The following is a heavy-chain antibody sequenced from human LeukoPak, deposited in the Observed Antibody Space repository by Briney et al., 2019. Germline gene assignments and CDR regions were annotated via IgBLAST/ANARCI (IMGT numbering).Heavy chain of an antibody. D-gene: IGHD3-22*01. V-gene: IGHV1-69*05. CDR3: ARAPVYDSSGYYPTFDY. J-gene: IGHJ4*02. CDR1: GGTFSSYA. CDR2: IIPIFGTA. Sequence: SVKVSCKASGGTFSSYAISWVRQAPGQGLEWMGGIIPIFGTANYAQKFQGRVTITTDESTSTAYMELSSLRSEDTAVYYCARAPVYDSSGYYPTFDYWGQGTLVTVSS.